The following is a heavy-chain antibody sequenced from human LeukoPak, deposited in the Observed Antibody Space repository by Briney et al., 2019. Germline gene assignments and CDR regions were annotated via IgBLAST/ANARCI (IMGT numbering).Heavy chain of an antibody. CDR2: INHSGST. J-gene: IGHJ5*02. Sequence: PSETLSLTSAVYGGSFSGYYWSWIRQPPGKGLEWIGEINHSGSTNYNPSLKSRVTISVDTSKNQFSLKLSSVTAADTAVYYCARTQDYYDSSGLNWFDPWGQGTLVTVSS. CDR3: ARTQDYYDSSGLNWFDP. D-gene: IGHD3-22*01. V-gene: IGHV4-34*01. CDR1: GGSFSGYY.